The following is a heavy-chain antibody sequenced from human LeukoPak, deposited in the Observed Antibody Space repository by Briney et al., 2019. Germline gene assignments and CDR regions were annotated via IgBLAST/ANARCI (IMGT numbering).Heavy chain of an antibody. Sequence: GGSLRLSCAASGFTFSTYWMHWVRQAPGKGLEWVAVIWYDGSNKYYADSVKGRFTISRDNSKNTLYLQMNSLRAEDTAVYYCARDLGDSTIFDYWGQGTLVTVSS. CDR1: GFTFSTYW. CDR2: IWYDGSNK. J-gene: IGHJ4*02. CDR3: ARDLGDSTIFDY. V-gene: IGHV3-33*08. D-gene: IGHD3-16*01.